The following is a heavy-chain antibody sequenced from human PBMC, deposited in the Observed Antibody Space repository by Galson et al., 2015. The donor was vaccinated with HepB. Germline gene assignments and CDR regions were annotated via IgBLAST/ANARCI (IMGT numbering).Heavy chain of an antibody. D-gene: IGHD5-12*01. CDR2: IYYGGST. J-gene: IGHJ4*02. CDR3: ARTVTSQWLRLVY. Sequence: TLSLTCTVSGGSISSGDYYWSWIRQPPGKGLEWIGYIYYGGSTYYNPSLKSRVTISVDTSKNQFSLKLSSVTAADTAVYYCARTVTSQWLRLVYWGQGTLVTVSS. V-gene: IGHV4-30-4*01. CDR1: GGSISSGDYY.